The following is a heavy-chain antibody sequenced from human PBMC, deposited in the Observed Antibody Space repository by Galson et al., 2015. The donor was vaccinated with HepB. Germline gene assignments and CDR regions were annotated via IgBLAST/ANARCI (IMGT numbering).Heavy chain of an antibody. CDR2: IKSKTDGVTT. J-gene: IGHJ4*02. Sequence: SLRLSCAASGFTFSNAWMSWVRQAPGKGLEWVGRIKSKTDGVTTDYAAPDKGRFTISRDDSKNTLYLQMNTLKTEDTAVYYCTTERVGQLVPPFDYWGQGTLVTVSS. D-gene: IGHD6-6*01. CDR1: GFTFSNAW. CDR3: TTERVGQLVPPFDY. V-gene: IGHV3-15*01.